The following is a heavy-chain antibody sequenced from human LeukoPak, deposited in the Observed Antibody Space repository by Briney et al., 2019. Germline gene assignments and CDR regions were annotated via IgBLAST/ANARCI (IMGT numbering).Heavy chain of an antibody. D-gene: IGHD6-6*01. CDR1: GGTFSSYA. CDR2: IIPIFGTA. Sequence: SVKVSCKASGGTFSSYAISWVRQAPGQGLEWMGRIIPIFGTANYAQKFQGRVTTTTDESTSTAYMELSSLRSEDTAVYYCASGFEYSSSSIFDYWGQGTLVTVSS. CDR3: ASGFEYSSSSIFDY. V-gene: IGHV1-69*05. J-gene: IGHJ4*02.